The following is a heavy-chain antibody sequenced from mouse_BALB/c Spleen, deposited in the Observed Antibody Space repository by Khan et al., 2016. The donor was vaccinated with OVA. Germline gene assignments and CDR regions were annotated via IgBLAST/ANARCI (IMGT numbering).Heavy chain of an antibody. D-gene: IGHD1-2*01. CDR1: GYSITSGYG. CDR2: IRYSGST. Sequence: EVQLQESGPGLVKPSQSLSLTCTVSGYSITSGYGWYWIRQFPGNQLEWRGNIRYSGSTNYNPYLKSQISITRATSKNPFFLQLNSLTTEDTATSYCARTARINYWGQGTTLTVSS. V-gene: IGHV3-1*02. CDR3: ARTARINY. J-gene: IGHJ2*01.